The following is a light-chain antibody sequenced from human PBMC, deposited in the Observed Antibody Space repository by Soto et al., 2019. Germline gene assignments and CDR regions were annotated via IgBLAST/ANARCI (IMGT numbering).Light chain of an antibody. CDR1: SSDVGGYNY. V-gene: IGLV2-11*01. Sequence: QSVLTQPRSVSGSPGQSVTISCTGTSSDVGGYNYVSWYQHHPGKAPKFMIYDVSKRPSGVPDRFSGSKSDNTASLTISGLQAEDEADYYCCSYAGSYTYVFGTGTKVTVL. CDR2: DVS. J-gene: IGLJ1*01. CDR3: CSYAGSYTYV.